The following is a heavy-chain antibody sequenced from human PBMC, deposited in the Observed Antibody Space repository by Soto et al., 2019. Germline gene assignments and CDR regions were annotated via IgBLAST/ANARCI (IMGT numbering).Heavy chain of an antibody. CDR1: GFTFSSYA. D-gene: IGHD6-6*01. Sequence: GGSLRLSCAASGFTFSSYAMSWVRQAPGKGLEWVSAISGSGGSTYYADSVKGRFTISRDNSKNTLYLQMNSLRAEDTAVYYCAKAKQLAIQTGDAFDIWGQGTMVTVSS. J-gene: IGHJ3*02. CDR3: AKAKQLAIQTGDAFDI. V-gene: IGHV3-23*01. CDR2: ISGSGGST.